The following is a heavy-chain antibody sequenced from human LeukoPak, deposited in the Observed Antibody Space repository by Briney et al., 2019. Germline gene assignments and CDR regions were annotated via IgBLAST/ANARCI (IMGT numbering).Heavy chain of an antibody. Sequence: GGSLRLSCAASGFTFDDYAMHWVRQAPGKGLEWVSGISWNSGSIGYADSVKGRFSISRDNAKNSLYLQMNSLRDEDTAVYYCARSGYGSRWYFFDHWGQGTLVTVSS. V-gene: IGHV3-9*01. CDR2: ISWNSGSI. CDR1: GFTFDDYA. D-gene: IGHD6-13*01. CDR3: ARSGYGSRWYFFDH. J-gene: IGHJ4*02.